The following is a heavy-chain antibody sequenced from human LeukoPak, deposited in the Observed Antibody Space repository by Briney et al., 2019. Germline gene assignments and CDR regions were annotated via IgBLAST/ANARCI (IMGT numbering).Heavy chain of an antibody. CDR1: GYTSTGYY. V-gene: IGHV1-2*02. Sequence: ASVKVSCKASGYTSTGYYMHWVRQAPGQGLEWMGWINPNSGGTNYAQKFQGRVTMTRDTSISTAYMELSRLRSDDTAVYYCARDDSSGYYDSDYWGQGTLVTVSS. D-gene: IGHD3-22*01. CDR3: ARDDSSGYYDSDY. J-gene: IGHJ4*02. CDR2: INPNSGGT.